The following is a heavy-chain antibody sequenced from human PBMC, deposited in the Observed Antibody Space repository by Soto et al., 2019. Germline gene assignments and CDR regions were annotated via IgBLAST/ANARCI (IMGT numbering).Heavy chain of an antibody. CDR3: ARHEGIAAAGYFDY. Sequence: PSETLSLTCAVSGGSISSGGYSWSWIRQPPGKGLEWIGYIYHSGSTNYNPSLKSRVTISVDTSKNQFSLKLSSVTAADTAVYYCARHEGIAAAGYFDYWGQGTLVTVSS. D-gene: IGHD6-13*01. CDR1: GGSISSGGYS. V-gene: IGHV4-30-2*01. J-gene: IGHJ4*02. CDR2: IYHSGST.